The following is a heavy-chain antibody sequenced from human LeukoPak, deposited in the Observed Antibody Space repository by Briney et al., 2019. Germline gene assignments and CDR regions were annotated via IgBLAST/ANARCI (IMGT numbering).Heavy chain of an antibody. Sequence: SETLSLTCAVXGGSISSYDWSWIRQPPGKGLEWIGDIYDSGSINYNPSLKSRVTISVDTSKNQFSLKLSSVTAADTAVYYCARDQGYYPNAFDIWGQGTMVTVSS. CDR1: GGSISSYD. CDR2: IYDSGSI. CDR3: ARDQGYYPNAFDI. J-gene: IGHJ3*02. V-gene: IGHV4-59*01. D-gene: IGHD3-10*01.